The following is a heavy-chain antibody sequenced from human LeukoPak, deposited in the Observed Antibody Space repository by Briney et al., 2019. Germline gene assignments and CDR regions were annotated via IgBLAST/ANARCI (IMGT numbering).Heavy chain of an antibody. Sequence: GGSLRLSCAASGFTFSTYSMNWVRRAPGKGLEWVSFISSSSSAIYYADSVKGRFTISRDNSKNTLYLQMNSLRAEDTAVYYCAKGEHYYDSSGPFDYWGQGTLVTVSS. V-gene: IGHV3-21*04. D-gene: IGHD3-22*01. CDR1: GFTFSTYS. J-gene: IGHJ4*02. CDR3: AKGEHYYDSSGPFDY. CDR2: ISSSSSAI.